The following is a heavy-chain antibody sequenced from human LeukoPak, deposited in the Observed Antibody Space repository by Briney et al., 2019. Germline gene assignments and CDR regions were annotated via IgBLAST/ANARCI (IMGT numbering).Heavy chain of an antibody. J-gene: IGHJ3*02. V-gene: IGHV1-2*02. CDR1: GYAFTGYY. Sequence: ASVKVSCKASGYAFTGYYMHWVRQAPGQGLEWMGWINPNSGGTNYAQKFQGRVTMTRDTSISTAYMELGRLRSDDTAVYYCARVPDVRIRYYDSSGYSSLGAFDIWGQGTMVTVSS. CDR3: ARVPDVRIRYYDSSGYSSLGAFDI. CDR2: INPNSGGT. D-gene: IGHD3-22*01.